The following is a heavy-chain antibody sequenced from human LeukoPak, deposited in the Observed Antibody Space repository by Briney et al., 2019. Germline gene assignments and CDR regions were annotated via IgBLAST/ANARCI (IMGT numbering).Heavy chain of an antibody. CDR1: GFTFSSYA. CDR3: ARGLGYCSSTSCPVGNWFDP. V-gene: IGHV3-23*01. Sequence: GGSLRLSCAASGFTFSSYAMSWVREAPGKGLDWVSAISGSGGSTYYADSVKGRFTISRDNSKNTLYLQMNSLRAEDTAVYYCARGLGYCSSTSCPVGNWFDPWGQGTLVTVSS. CDR2: ISGSGGST. D-gene: IGHD2-2*01. J-gene: IGHJ5*02.